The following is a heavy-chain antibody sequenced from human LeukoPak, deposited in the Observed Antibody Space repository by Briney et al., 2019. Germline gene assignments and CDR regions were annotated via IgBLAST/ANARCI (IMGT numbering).Heavy chain of an antibody. D-gene: IGHD3-9*01. J-gene: IGHJ4*02. CDR3: ARESLTGSKNFDY. CDR2: IVHSGKT. Sequence: PSETLSLTCTVSGGSISGDYWSWIRQPPGKGLEWIGYIVHSGKTSYNPSLKSRVTLSIDTSKNQFSLRVSSLTAADTAVYYCARESLTGSKNFDYWGQGTLVTVSS. CDR1: GGSISGDY. V-gene: IGHV4-59*01.